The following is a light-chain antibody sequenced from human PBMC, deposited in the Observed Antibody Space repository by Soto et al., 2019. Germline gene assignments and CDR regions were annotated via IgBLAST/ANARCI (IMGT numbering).Light chain of an antibody. Sequence: QSALTQPASVSGSPGQSITISCTGTTSDVGGYKYVSWYQQHPGKDPKLMIYEVSNRPSGVSNRFSGSKSGNTASLTISGLQAEDEADYYCSSYTIYTTVIFGGGTKLTVL. J-gene: IGLJ2*01. V-gene: IGLV2-14*01. CDR1: TSDVGGYKY. CDR2: EVS. CDR3: SSYTIYTTVI.